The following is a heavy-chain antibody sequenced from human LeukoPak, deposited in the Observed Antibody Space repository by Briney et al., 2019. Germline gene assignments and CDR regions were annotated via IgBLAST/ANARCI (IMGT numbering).Heavy chain of an antibody. D-gene: IGHD1-26*01. CDR3: ATYQSSRGWGYYYYYYMDV. V-gene: IGHV1-24*01. Sequence: ASVKVSLKGSGYTRTKFSMNWERHALGKPLEKMGGFVAGDGETIYAQKFQGRVTMTEDTPTDTAYMELSSLRSEDTAVYYCATYQSSRGWGYYYYYYMDVWGKGTTVTISS. CDR2: FVAGDGET. CDR1: GYTRTKFS. J-gene: IGHJ6*03.